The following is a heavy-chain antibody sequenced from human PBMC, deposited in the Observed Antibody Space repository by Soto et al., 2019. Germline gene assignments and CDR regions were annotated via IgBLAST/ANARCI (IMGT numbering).Heavy chain of an antibody. J-gene: IGHJ4*01. D-gene: IGHD3-22*01. CDR2: IYHSGST. Sequence: SETLSLTCVVSGGSISSSNWWSWVRQPPGKGLEWIGEIYHSGSTNYNASLKSRVTISVDKSKNQFSLKLRFVTAADTAVYYCESMLGYFDSSRHDLEFDYWGHGNLVTVSS. CDR3: ESMLGYFDSSRHDLEFDY. CDR1: GGSISSSNW. V-gene: IGHV4-4*02.